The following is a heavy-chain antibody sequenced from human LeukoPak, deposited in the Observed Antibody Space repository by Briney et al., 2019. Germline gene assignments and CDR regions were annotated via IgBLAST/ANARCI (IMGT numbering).Heavy chain of an antibody. CDR1: GGSISSSSYY. CDR3: ATTGWAINDATFDP. Sequence: SETLSLTCTVSGGSISSSSYYWGWIRQPPGKGLEWIGSIYYSGSTYYNPSLKSRVTISVDTSKNQFSLKLSSVTAADTAVYYCATTGWAINDATFDPWGQGTLVTVSS. D-gene: IGHD2-21*01. J-gene: IGHJ5*02. V-gene: IGHV4-39*01. CDR2: IYYSGST.